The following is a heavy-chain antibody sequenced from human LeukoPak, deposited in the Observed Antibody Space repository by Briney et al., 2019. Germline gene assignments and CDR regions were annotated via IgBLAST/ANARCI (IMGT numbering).Heavy chain of an antibody. CDR1: GYTFTGYY. CDR2: IDPSGGST. J-gene: IGHJ4*02. CDR3: ARGRGIAAPGPRSLFDY. Sequence: GASVKVSFKASGYTFTGYYMHWVRQAPGQGLEWMGIIDPSGGSTSYAQTFQGRVTMTRDTSTSTFYMEPSSLRSEDTAVYYCARGRGIAAPGPRSLFDYWGQGTLVTVSS. V-gene: IGHV1-46*01. D-gene: IGHD6-13*01.